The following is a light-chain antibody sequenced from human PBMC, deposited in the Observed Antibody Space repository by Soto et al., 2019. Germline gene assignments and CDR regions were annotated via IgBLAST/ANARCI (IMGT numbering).Light chain of an antibody. V-gene: IGLV2-8*01. CDR1: SSDVGGYNY. Sequence: QSALTQPPSAYGSPGQSVTISCTGTSSDVGGYNYVSWYQHHPGKAPKLMIYEVSKRPSGVPDRFSGSKSGNTASLTVSGLQAEDEADYYCSSYAGTKNVVFGGGTKLTVL. CDR3: SSYAGTKNVV. J-gene: IGLJ2*01. CDR2: EVS.